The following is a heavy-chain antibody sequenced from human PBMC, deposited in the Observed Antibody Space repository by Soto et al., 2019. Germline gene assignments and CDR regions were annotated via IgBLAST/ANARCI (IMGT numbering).Heavy chain of an antibody. D-gene: IGHD5-12*01. CDR2: IYWDDDK. Sequence: QITLKESGPTLVKPTQTLTLTCTFSGISLSTDAVGVAWIRQPPGKALEWLALIYWDDDKLYSPSLKSRLTIIKDTSKNQVVLTMTNMDPVDTATYYCAHRGEVATIISDAFDIWGPGTSVTVSS. J-gene: IGHJ3*02. CDR1: GISLSTDAVG. CDR3: AHRGEVATIISDAFDI. V-gene: IGHV2-5*02.